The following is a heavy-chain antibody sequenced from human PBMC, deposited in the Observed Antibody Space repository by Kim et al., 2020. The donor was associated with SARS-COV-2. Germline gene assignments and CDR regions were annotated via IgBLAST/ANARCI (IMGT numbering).Heavy chain of an antibody. CDR3: VSSPSMVRGVMRYNWFDP. V-gene: IGHV4-34*01. CDR1: GGSFSGYY. J-gene: IGHJ5*02. CDR2: INHSGST. Sequence: SETLSLTCAVYGGSFSGYYWSWIRQPPGKGLEWIGEINHSGSTNYNPSLKSRVTISVDTSKNQFSLKLSSVTAADTAVYYCVSSPSMVRGVMRYNWFDPWGQGTLVTVSS. D-gene: IGHD3-10*01.